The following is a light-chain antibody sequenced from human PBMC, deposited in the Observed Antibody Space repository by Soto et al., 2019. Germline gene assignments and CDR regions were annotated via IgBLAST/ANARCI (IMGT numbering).Light chain of an antibody. Sequence: AIRMTQSPSSLSASTGDRVTITCRANQGISNYLVWYQQKPGKAPTVLIHAASTLQSGVSSRFSGSGSGTEFTLTINSLQSEDFATYYCQQYLTYPWTFGQGTRVEV. CDR3: QQYLTYPWT. J-gene: IGKJ1*01. CDR2: AAS. V-gene: IGKV1-8*01. CDR1: QGISNY.